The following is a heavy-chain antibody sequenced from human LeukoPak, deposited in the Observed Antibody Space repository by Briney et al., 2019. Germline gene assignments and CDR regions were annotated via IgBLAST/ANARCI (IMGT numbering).Heavy chain of an antibody. CDR1: AFTFSSYW. V-gene: IGHV3-7*01. CDR3: ARDRGYSSFDY. J-gene: IGHJ4*02. CDR2: IKEEGSEI. D-gene: IGHD4-23*01. Sequence: GGSLRLSCEASAFTFSSYWMSWVRQAPGKGLEWVANIKEEGSEINYVDSVKGRFTISRDNAKNSLFLQMNSLRVEDTAVYYCARDRGYSSFDYWGQGTLVTVSS.